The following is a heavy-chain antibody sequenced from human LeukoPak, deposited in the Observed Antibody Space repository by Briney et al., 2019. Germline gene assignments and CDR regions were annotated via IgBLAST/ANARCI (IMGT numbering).Heavy chain of an antibody. D-gene: IGHD5-18*01. J-gene: IGHJ4*02. CDR1: GVSISSGNYY. Sequence: SETLSLTCTVSGVSISSGNYYWTWLRQPAGKGLEWIGRIYTTGTTTNYNPSLKSRVSISVGTSKNLFSLRLASVTAADTAVYFCARISETAMITMWGQGTLVTVSS. V-gene: IGHV4-61*02. CDR2: IYTTGTTT. CDR3: ARISETAMITM.